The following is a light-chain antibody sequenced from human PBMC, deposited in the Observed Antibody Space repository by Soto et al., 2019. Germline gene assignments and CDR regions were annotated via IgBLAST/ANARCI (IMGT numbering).Light chain of an antibody. CDR2: DAS. CDR1: QGISSA. CDR3: LQFNSYPQGLT. Sequence: AIQLTQSPSSLSASVGDRVTITCRASQGISSALAWYQQKPGKAPKLLIHDASSLESGVPSRFSGSVSGTDLTLTISSLQPEDFATYYCLQFNSYPQGLTFGGGTKVEMK. J-gene: IGKJ4*01. V-gene: IGKV1-13*02.